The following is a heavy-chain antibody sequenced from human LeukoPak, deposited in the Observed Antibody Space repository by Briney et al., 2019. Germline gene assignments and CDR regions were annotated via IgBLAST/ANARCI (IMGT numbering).Heavy chain of an antibody. CDR3: FTDNEGLLLLDY. J-gene: IGHJ4*02. CDR1: GFTFSNAW. Sequence: GGSLRLSCAASGFTFSNAWMSWVRQAPGKGLEWVGHIKSKTDVGTTDYAAPVKGRFTISTDDSKNTLYLQMDILESENTAVSYCFTDNEGLLLLDYWGQGTLVTVSS. V-gene: IGHV3-15*01. D-gene: IGHD3-22*01. CDR2: IKSKTDVGTT.